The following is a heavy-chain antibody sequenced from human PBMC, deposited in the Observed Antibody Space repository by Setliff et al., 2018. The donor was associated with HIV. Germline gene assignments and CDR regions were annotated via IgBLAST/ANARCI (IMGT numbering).Heavy chain of an antibody. CDR3: AKDMEYDTSVYYHWYFDL. D-gene: IGHD3-22*01. V-gene: IGHV3-30*02. Sequence: PSETLSLSCAASGFTFSTYGMHWVRQAPGKGLEWVAFIRYDGSNKYHADSVKGRFTISRDNSKNTLHLQMNSLRAEDTALYYCAKDMEYDTSVYYHWYFDLWGRGALVTVSS. CDR1: GFTFSTYG. J-gene: IGHJ2*01. CDR2: IRYDGSNK.